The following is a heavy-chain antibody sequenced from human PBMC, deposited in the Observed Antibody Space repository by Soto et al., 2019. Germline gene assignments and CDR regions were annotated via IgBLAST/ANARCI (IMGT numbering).Heavy chain of an antibody. D-gene: IGHD3-3*01. CDR3: ARDWEWLTRRVGYYGMDV. V-gene: IGHV1-69*13. CDR1: GGTFSSYA. Sequence: ASVKVSCKASGGTFSSYAISWVRQAPGQGLEWMGGIIPIFGTANYAQKFQGRVTITADESTSTAYMELSSLRSEDTAVYYCARDWEWLTRRVGYYGMDVWGQGTTVTVSS. CDR2: IIPIFGTA. J-gene: IGHJ6*02.